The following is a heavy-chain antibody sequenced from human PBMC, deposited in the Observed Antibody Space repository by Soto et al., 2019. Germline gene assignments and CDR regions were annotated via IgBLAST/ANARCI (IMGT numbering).Heavy chain of an antibody. CDR1: GFTFSSYA. Sequence: GGSLRLSCAASGFTFSSYAMHWVRQAPGKGLEWVAVISYDGSNKYYADSVKGRFTISRDNSKNTLYLQMNSLRAEDTAVYYCANYDCSGGSCYSYYYGMDVWGQGTTVTVSS. CDR2: ISYDGSNK. CDR3: ANYDCSGGSCYSYYYGMDV. D-gene: IGHD2-15*01. V-gene: IGHV3-30-3*01. J-gene: IGHJ6*02.